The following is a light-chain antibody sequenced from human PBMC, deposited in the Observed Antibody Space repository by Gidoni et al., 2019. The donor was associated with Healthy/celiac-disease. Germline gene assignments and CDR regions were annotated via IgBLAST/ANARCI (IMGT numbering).Light chain of an antibody. CDR2: GAS. V-gene: IGKV3-20*01. CDR1: QSVSSSY. CDR3: QQYGSSPGHPLT. J-gene: IGKJ4*01. Sequence: EIVLTQSPGTLSLSPGERATLSCRASQSVSSSYLAWYQQKPGQAPRLLIYGASSRATGIPDRFSGSGSGTDFTLTISRLEPEDFAVYYCQQYGSSPGHPLTFGGGTKVEIK.